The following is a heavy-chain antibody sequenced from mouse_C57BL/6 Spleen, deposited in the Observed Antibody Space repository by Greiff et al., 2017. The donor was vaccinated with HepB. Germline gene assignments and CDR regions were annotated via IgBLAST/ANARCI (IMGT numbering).Heavy chain of an antibody. CDR1: GYTFTEYT. D-gene: IGHD3-2*02. Sequence: VQLQQSGAELVKPGASVKLSCKASGYTFTEYTIHWVKQRSGQGLEWIGWFYPGSGSIKYNEKFKDKATLTADKSSSTVYMELSRLTSEDSAVDCCARHEEGTAQVSYAMDYWGQGTSVTVSS. J-gene: IGHJ4*01. CDR2: FYPGSGSI. CDR3: ARHEEGTAQVSYAMDY. V-gene: IGHV1-62-2*01.